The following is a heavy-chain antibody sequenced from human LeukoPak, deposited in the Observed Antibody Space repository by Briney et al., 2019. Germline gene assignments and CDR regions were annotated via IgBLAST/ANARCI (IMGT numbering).Heavy chain of an antibody. D-gene: IGHD1-26*01. Sequence: GASVKVSCKASGYTFTSYGISWVRQAPGQGLEWMGWISAYNGNTNYAQKLQGRVTMTTDTSTSTAYMELRSLRSDDTAVYYCARHGAREWELFFWFDPWGQGTLVTVSS. J-gene: IGHJ5*02. V-gene: IGHV1-18*01. CDR2: ISAYNGNT. CDR3: ARHGAREWELFFWFDP. CDR1: GYTFTSYG.